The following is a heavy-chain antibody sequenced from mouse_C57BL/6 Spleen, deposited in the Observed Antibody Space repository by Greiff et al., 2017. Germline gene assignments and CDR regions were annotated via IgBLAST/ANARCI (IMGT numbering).Heavy chain of an antibody. V-gene: IGHV1-26*01. CDR1: GYTFTDYY. CDR3: ARWLRNAMDY. Sequence: EVQLQQSGPELVKPGASVKISCKASGYTFTDYYMNWVKQSHGKSLEWIGDINPNNGGTSYNQKFKGKATLTVDKSSSTAYMELRSLTSEDSAVYYCARWLRNAMDYWGQGTSVTVSS. J-gene: IGHJ4*01. D-gene: IGHD2-2*01. CDR2: INPNNGGT.